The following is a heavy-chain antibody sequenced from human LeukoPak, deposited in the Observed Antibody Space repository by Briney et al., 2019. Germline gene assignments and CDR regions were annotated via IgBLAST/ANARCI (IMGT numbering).Heavy chain of an antibody. V-gene: IGHV3-23*01. CDR1: GFTFSSYA. Sequence: GGTLRLSCAASGFTFSSYAMNWVRQAPGKGLEWVSSINTSGGSTYYADSVKGRFTISRDNSKSTLYLQMNSLRAADTALYYCAKPAKTDYADYWGQGTLVTVSS. D-gene: IGHD1-14*01. CDR2: INTSGGST. J-gene: IGHJ4*02. CDR3: AKPAKTDYADY.